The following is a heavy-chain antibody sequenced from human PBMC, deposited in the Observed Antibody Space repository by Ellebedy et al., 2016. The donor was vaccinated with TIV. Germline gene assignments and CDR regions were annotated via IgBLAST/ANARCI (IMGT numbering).Heavy chain of an antibody. CDR1: GFSTSG. Sequence: GESLKISCAASGFSTSGMHWVRQAPGRGLEWVAFIRSDGSAIYYADSVKGRFTMSRDNSKDTLYLQMNSLRAEDTAVYYCARKNFQEQVYWGQGTLVTVSS. D-gene: IGHD1/OR15-1a*01. CDR3: ARKNFQEQVY. V-gene: IGHV3-30*02. CDR2: IRSDGSAI. J-gene: IGHJ4*02.